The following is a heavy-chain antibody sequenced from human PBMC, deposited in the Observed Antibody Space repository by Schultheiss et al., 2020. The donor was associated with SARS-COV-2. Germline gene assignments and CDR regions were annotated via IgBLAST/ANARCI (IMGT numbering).Heavy chain of an antibody. Sequence: GGSLRLSCATSGFTLSTYAMSWVRQGPGKGLEWISAISGSGGSTYYADSVRGRFTISRDNSKNTLYLQMNSLRADDTAVYYCARGRPGDSSGYYYDYWGQGTLVTVSS. D-gene: IGHD3-22*01. CDR1: GFTLSTYA. J-gene: IGHJ4*02. V-gene: IGHV3-23*01. CDR3: ARGRPGDSSGYYYDY. CDR2: ISGSGGST.